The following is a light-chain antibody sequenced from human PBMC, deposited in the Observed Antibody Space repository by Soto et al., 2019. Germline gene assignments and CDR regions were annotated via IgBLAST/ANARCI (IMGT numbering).Light chain of an antibody. Sequence: QSVLTQPASVSGSPGQSITISCYGTSSDVGSYDLVSWYQQHPDKAPKLLIYEVRKRPSGVSGRFSGSKSDDTASLTISGLQAEDEADYYCCSYAGSSTLVFGGGTKLTV. J-gene: IGLJ3*02. CDR2: EVR. V-gene: IGLV2-23*02. CDR3: CSYAGSSTLV. CDR1: SSDVGSYDL.